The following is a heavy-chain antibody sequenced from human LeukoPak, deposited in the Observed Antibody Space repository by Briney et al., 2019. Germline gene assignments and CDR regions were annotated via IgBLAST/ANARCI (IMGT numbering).Heavy chain of an antibody. CDR1: GGTFTSYA. CDR3: AREGYIYYDSSGQKRFAY. Sequence: SVTVSCKASGGTFTSYAISWVRQAPGQGLEWMGGIIPIFGTANYAQKFQGRVTITADESTSTAYMELRSLRSEDTAVYYCAREGYIYYDSSGQKRFAYWGQGTLVTVSS. J-gene: IGHJ4*02. D-gene: IGHD3-22*01. CDR2: IIPIFGTA. V-gene: IGHV1-69*13.